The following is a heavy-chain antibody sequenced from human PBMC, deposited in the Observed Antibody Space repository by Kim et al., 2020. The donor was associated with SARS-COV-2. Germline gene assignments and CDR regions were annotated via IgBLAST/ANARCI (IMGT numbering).Heavy chain of an antibody. CDR2: IYTSRRT. D-gene: IGHD3-10*01. J-gene: IGHJ4*02. Sequence: SETLSLTCTVSGDSLSSDYWSWNRQPAGKGLEWIGRIYTSRRTNYNPSLQSRVTMSVDMSKNQFSLKLSSVTAADTAVYYCASAFANWGQGTLVPASS. V-gene: IGHV4-4*07. CDR1: GDSLSSDY. CDR3: ASAFAN.